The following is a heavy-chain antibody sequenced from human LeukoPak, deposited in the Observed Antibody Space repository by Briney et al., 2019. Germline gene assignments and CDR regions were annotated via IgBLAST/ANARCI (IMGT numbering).Heavy chain of an antibody. Sequence: PGGSLRLSRAASGFTFSSCAMSWVRQAPGKGLEWVSGISDGGGTTNYADAVKGRFTISRDNAKNTLYLQINSLRAEDTAVYYCARALMGVEDYCGQGTLVTVSS. CDR1: GFTFSSCA. CDR2: ISDGGGTT. D-gene: IGHD2-8*01. CDR3: ARALMGVEDY. V-gene: IGHV3-23*01. J-gene: IGHJ4*02.